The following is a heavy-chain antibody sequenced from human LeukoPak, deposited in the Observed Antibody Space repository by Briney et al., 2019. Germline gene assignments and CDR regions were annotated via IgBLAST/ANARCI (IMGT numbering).Heavy chain of an antibody. CDR2: IIPILGIA. D-gene: IGHD3-22*01. CDR1: GGTFSSYT. V-gene: IGHV1-69*04. CDR3: ARDGLTYYYDSSGYEPFDY. J-gene: IGHJ4*02. Sequence: GASVKVSCKASGGTFSSYTISWVRQAPGQGLEWMGRIIPILGIANYAQKLQGRATMTTDTSTSTAYMELRSLRSDDTAVYYCARDGLTYYYDSSGYEPFDYWGQGTLVTVSS.